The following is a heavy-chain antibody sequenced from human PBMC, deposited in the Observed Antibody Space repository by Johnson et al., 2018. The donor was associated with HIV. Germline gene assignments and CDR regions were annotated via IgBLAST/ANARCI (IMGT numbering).Heavy chain of an antibody. CDR1: GFTFSSYG. CDR3: ASGDDDGF. CDR2: ISFDGKNK. D-gene: IGHD5-12*01. J-gene: IGHJ4*03. V-gene: IGHV3-30*19. Sequence: QVQLVESGGGVVQPGRSLRLSCAASGFTFSSYGVHWVRQAPGKGLAWVAVISFDGKNKFYADSVKGRFTISRDNSRNTLYLQMNSLRPEDTAVYYCASGDDDGFWGRGTLVTVSS.